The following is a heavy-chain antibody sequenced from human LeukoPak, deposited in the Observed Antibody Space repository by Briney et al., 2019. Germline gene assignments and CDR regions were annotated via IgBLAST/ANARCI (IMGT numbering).Heavy chain of an antibody. CDR1: GFTFTTYT. CDR2: ISSSSGYI. CDR3: TTRNLLNYYDSSGNYYFDY. J-gene: IGHJ4*02. V-gene: IGHV3-21*03. D-gene: IGHD3-22*01. Sequence: GGSLRLSCAASGFTFTTYTMNWVRQAPGKGLEWVSSISSSSGYIYYADSVKGRFTISRDNARNSLYLQMNSLKTEDTAVYYCTTRNLLNYYDSSGNYYFDYWGQGTLVTVSS.